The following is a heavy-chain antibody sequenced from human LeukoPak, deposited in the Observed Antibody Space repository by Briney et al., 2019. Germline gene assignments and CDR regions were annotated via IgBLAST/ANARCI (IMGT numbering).Heavy chain of an antibody. CDR1: GFTFVTFV. CDR3: AKVSMGRLLGGLVVAASYYFHR. Sequence: GGSLRLSCATSGFTFVTFVMSWVRQAPGKGLEWVSSISASGGGTFYADSVKGRVSISRDNSKNTLYLHMNSLTAEDTAVYYLAKVSMGRLLGGLVVAASYYFHRRGQGTPVTVSS. CDR2: ISASGGGT. D-gene: IGHD2-15*01. J-gene: IGHJ4*02. V-gene: IGHV3-23*01.